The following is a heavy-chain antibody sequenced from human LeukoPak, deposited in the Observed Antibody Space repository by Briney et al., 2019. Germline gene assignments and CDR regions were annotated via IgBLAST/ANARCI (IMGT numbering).Heavy chain of an antibody. CDR1: GGSISGSSYY. V-gene: IGHV4-39*07. J-gene: IGHJ6*03. CDR2: IPYSGSS. CDR3: ARPKENSGGYRRYYYMDV. Sequence: SETLSLTCTVSGGSISGSSYYWGWIRQPPGKGLEWIGSIPYSGSSSYNPSLKSRATITVDTSNNQFSLTLSSVTAADTAVYYCARPKENSGGYRRYYYMDVWGKGTTVTISS. D-gene: IGHD1-26*01.